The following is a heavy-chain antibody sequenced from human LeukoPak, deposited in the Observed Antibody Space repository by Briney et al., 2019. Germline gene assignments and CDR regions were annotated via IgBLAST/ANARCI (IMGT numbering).Heavy chain of an antibody. CDR3: ARDFHRRLYDSSAYHPY. D-gene: IGHD3-22*01. CDR2: ISSSSSTI. J-gene: IGHJ4*02. V-gene: IGHV3-48*01. CDR1: GFTFSSYS. Sequence: PGGSLRLSCAASGFTFSSYSMNWVRQAPGKGLECISYISSSSSTIYYADSVKGRFTISRDNAKNSLYLQMNSLRAEDTAVYYCARDFHRRLYDSSAYHPYWGQGTLVTVSS.